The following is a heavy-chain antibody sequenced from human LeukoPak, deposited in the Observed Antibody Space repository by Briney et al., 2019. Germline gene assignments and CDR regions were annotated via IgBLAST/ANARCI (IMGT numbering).Heavy chain of an antibody. J-gene: IGHJ4*02. CDR1: GGSISSYY. D-gene: IGHD3-16*01. V-gene: IGHV4-59*01. CDR3: ARLVGGYFDY. Sequence: PSETLSLTCTVSGGSISSYYWSSIRQPPGKGLEWIGYIYYSGSTNYNPSLKSRGTISVDTSKNQFSLKLSSVTAADTAVYYCARLVGGYFDYWGQGTLVTVSS. CDR2: IYYSGST.